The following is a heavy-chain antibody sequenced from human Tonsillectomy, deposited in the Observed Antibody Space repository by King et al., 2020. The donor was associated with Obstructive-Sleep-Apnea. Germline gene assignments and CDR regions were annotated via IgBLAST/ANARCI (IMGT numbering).Heavy chain of an antibody. J-gene: IGHJ1*01. Sequence: VQLVESGGGVVQPGRSLRLSCAASGFTFSSYGMHWVRQAPGKGLEWVAVISYDGSNKYYADSVKGRFTISRDNSKNTLNLQMNSLRAEDTAVYYCAKGDCSSTSCYGFAEYFQHWGQGTLVTVSS. CDR3: AKGDCSSTSCYGFAEYFQH. D-gene: IGHD2-2*01. CDR1: GFTFSSYG. V-gene: IGHV3-30*18. CDR2: ISYDGSNK.